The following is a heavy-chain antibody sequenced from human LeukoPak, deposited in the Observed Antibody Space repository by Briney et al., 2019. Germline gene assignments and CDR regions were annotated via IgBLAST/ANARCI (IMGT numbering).Heavy chain of an antibody. CDR3: ARWQYSGYDLTSRYFDY. Sequence: SVKVSCKASGGTFSSYAISWVRQAPGQGLEWMGGIIPIFGTANYAQKFQGRVTITADESTSTAYMELSSLRSEDTAVYYCARWQYSGYDLTSRYFDYWGQGTLVTVSS. D-gene: IGHD5-12*01. V-gene: IGHV1-69*13. CDR2: IIPIFGTA. CDR1: GGTFSSYA. J-gene: IGHJ4*02.